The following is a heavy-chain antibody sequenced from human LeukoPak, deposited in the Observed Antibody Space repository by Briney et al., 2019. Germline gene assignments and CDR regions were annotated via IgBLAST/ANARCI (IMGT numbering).Heavy chain of an antibody. CDR2: IYYSGST. CDR1: GGSISSYY. J-gene: IGHJ4*02. CDR3: ARHEGLWPFDY. D-gene: IGHD3-3*01. V-gene: IGHV4-59*08. Sequence: PSETLSLTCTVSGGSISSYYWSWIRQPSGKGLEWIGYIYYSGSTNYNPSLKSRVTISVDTSKNQFSLKLSSVTAADTAVYYCARHEGLWPFDYWGQGTLVTVSS.